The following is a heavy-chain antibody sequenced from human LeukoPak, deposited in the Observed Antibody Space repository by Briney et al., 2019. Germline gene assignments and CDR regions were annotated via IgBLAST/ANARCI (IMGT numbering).Heavy chain of an antibody. D-gene: IGHD5-24*01. V-gene: IGHV1-69*05. Sequence: SVKVSCKASGGTFSSYAISWVRQAPGQGLEWMGGIIPIFGTASYAQKFQGRVTMTRDTSTSTVYVELSSLRSEDTAVYYCAREFVEMATVDDYWGQGTLVTVSS. CDR2: IIPIFGTA. CDR1: GGTFSSYA. CDR3: AREFVEMATVDDY. J-gene: IGHJ4*02.